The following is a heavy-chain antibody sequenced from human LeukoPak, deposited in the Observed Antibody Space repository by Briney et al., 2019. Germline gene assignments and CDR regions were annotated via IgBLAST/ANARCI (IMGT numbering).Heavy chain of an antibody. CDR1: GLTFGNYG. V-gene: IGHV3-23*01. CDR3: AEVESSYCRI. J-gene: IGHJ4*02. Sequence: PGGSLRLSCVASGLTFGNYGMNWVRQAPGKGLEWVSSIGGGGYTTYYADSVRGRFTISRDNSKNSMYLQVSSLRAEDTAIYYCAEVESSYCRIWGQGTLVTVSP. D-gene: IGHD3-10*01. CDR2: IGGGGYTT.